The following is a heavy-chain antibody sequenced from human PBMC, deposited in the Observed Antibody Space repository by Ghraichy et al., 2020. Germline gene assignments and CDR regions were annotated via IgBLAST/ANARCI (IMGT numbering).Heavy chain of an antibody. CDR2: INHSGST. CDR3: ARGPVYMIFGELDAFDI. V-gene: IGHV4-34*01. CDR1: GGSFSGYY. J-gene: IGHJ3*02. Sequence: SETLSLTCAVYGGSFSGYYWSWIRQPPGKGLEWIGEINHSGSTNYNPSLKSRVTISVDTSKNQFSLKLSSVTAADTAVYYCARGPVYMIFGELDAFDIWGQGTMVTVSS. D-gene: IGHD3-10*01.